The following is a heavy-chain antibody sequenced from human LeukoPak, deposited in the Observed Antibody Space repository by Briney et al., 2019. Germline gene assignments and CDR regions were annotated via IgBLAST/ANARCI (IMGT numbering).Heavy chain of an antibody. CDR2: VYSGSGT. CDR3: ARDLERDIVVVPAARAAVYSYYGMDV. D-gene: IGHD2-2*01. Sequence: GGSLRLSCAATGFTVSSNYMSWVRQAPGKGLEWVSVVYSGSGTYYADSVKDRFTISRDNSKNTVDLQMNSPRAEDTAVYYCARDLERDIVVVPAARAAVYSYYGMDVWGQGTAVTVS. J-gene: IGHJ6*02. V-gene: IGHV3-53*01. CDR1: GFTVSSNY.